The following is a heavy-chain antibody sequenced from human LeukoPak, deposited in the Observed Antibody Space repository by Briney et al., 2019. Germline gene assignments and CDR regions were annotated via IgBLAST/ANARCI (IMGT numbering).Heavy chain of an antibody. J-gene: IGHJ5*02. D-gene: IGHD2-2*02. CDR3: ARETPNYCSSTSCYTGWFDP. V-gene: IGHV4-34*01. CDR2: INHSGST. Sequence: KPSETLSLTCDVYGGSFSGYYWSWIRQPPGKGREWIGEINHSGSTNYNPSLKSRVTISVDTSKNQFSLKLSSVTAAATAVYYCARETPNYCSSTSCYTGWFDPWGQGTLVTVSS. CDR1: GGSFSGYY.